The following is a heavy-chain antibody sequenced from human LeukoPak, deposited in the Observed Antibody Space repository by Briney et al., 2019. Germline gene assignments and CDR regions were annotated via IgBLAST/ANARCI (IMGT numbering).Heavy chain of an antibody. CDR1: GFTFSSYW. J-gene: IGHJ4*02. D-gene: IGHD3-22*01. Sequence: SGGSLRLSCAASGFTFSSYWMHWVRQAPGKGLVWVSRINSDGSSTNYADSVKGRLTISRDNAKNTLYLHMNSLRAEDTAVYYCIRSVYDGSGYYRVLEYWGQGTLVTVSS. V-gene: IGHV3-74*01. CDR3: IRSVYDGSGYYRVLEY. CDR2: INSDGSST.